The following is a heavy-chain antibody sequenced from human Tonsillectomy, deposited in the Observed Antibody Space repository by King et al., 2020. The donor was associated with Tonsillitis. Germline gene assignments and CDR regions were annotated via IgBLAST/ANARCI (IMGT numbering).Heavy chain of an antibody. V-gene: IGHV5-51*01. J-gene: IGHJ4*02. CDR3: AGLGDSGSYYSAFDY. CDR1: GYIFTSYW. D-gene: IGHD1-26*01. Sequence: DVQLVESGAEVKKPGESLKISCKGSGYIFTSYWIGWVRQMPGKGLEWMGIIYPGDSNTRYSPSFQGQVTISADKSISTAYLQWSSLKASDTAMYYCAGLGDSGSYYSAFDYWGQGTLVTVSS. CDR2: IYPGDSNT.